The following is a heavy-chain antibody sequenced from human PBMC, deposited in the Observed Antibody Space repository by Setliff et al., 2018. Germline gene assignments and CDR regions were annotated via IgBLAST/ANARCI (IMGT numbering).Heavy chain of an antibody. V-gene: IGHV4-4*07. CDR2: IYTSGST. CDR1: GGSISNYY. CDR3: ARDLGHGGDSDY. J-gene: IGHJ4*02. Sequence: SETLSLTCTVSGGSISNYYWSWIRQPAGKGLEWIGRIYTSGSTNYNPSLKSRVTMSVDTSKNQVSLKLNSVTATDTAVYYCARDLGHGGDSDYWGQGILVTVSS. D-gene: IGHD2-21*02.